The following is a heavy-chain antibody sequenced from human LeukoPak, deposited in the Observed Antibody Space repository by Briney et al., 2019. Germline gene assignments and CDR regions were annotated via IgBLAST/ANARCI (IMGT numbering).Heavy chain of an antibody. J-gene: IGHJ4*02. CDR3: ARGNSGYDLYYFDY. D-gene: IGHD5-12*01. Sequence: ASVKVSCKASGYTFTSYDINWVRQATGQGLEWMGWMNPNSGNTGYAQKFQGRGTMTRNTSISTAYMELSSLRSEDTAVYYCARGNSGYDLYYFDYWGQGTLVTVSS. CDR2: MNPNSGNT. V-gene: IGHV1-8*01. CDR1: GYTFTSYD.